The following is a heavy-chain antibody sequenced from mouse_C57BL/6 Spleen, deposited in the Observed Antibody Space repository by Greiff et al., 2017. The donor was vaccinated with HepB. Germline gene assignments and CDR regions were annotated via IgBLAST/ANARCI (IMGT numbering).Heavy chain of an antibody. CDR2: INPNNGGT. V-gene: IGHV1-26*01. J-gene: IGHJ4*01. Sequence: VQLQQSGPELVKPGASVKISCKASGYTFTDYYMNWVKQSHGKSLEWFGDINPNNGGTSYNQKFKGKATLTVDKSSSTAYMELRSLTSEDSAVYYCARSYSNYYAMDYWGQGTSVTVSS. CDR1: GYTFTDYY. CDR3: ARSYSNYYAMDY. D-gene: IGHD2-5*01.